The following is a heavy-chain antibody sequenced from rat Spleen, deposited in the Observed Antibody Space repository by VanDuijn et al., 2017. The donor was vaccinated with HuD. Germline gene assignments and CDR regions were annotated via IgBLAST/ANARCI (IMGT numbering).Heavy chain of an antibody. CDR1: GFTFNNYW. CDR2: ITNTGGSI. V-gene: IGHV5-31*01. CDR3: ARRHYSGNWFAY. J-gene: IGHJ3*01. Sequence: EVQLVESGGGLVQPGRSLRLSCAVSGFTFNNYWMSWIRQAPGKGLEWVASITNTGGSIYYPDSVKGRFTISRDNAKSTLYLQMDSLRSEDTATYYCARRHYSGNWFAYWGQGTLVTVSS. D-gene: IGHD1-1*01.